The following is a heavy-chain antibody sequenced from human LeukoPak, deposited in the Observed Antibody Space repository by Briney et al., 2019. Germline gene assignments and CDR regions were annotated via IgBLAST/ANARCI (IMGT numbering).Heavy chain of an antibody. CDR3: AGDDRYSSSDYPAPDY. CDR2: IKEDGRAT. V-gene: IGHV3-7*05. CDR1: GFTFSNHW. D-gene: IGHD3-22*01. Sequence: PGGSLRLSCAASGFTFSNHWMSWVRQAPGKGLEWVATIKEDGRATYYLDSVKGRFTISRDNAKSSLFLQMNSLRAEDTAVYYCAGDDRYSSSDYPAPDYWGQGTLVTVSS. J-gene: IGHJ4*02.